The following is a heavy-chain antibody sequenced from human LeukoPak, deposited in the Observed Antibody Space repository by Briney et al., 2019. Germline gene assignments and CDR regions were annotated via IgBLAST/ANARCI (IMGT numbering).Heavy chain of an antibody. V-gene: IGHV1-69*04. D-gene: IGHD3-22*01. CDR1: GGTFSSYA. Sequence: VASVKVSCKASGGTFSSYAISWVRQAPGQGLEWMGRIIPILGIANYAQKFQGRVTITADKSTSTAYMELSSLRSEDTAVYYCARDLADYYDSSGYSDYWGQGTLVTVSS. CDR3: ARDLADYYDSSGYSDY. CDR2: IIPILGIA. J-gene: IGHJ4*02.